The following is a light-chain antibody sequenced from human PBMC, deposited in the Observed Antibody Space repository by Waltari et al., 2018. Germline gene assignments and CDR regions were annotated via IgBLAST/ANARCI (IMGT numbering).Light chain of an antibody. CDR1: SSDVGGYNY. CDR3: CSYAGRYTFVV. Sequence: QSALTQPRSVSGSPGQSVTISCTGTSSDVGGYNYVSWYQQQPGKAPKLMIYDVTNRPSGVPDRFSGSKSGNTASLTISGLQAEDEADYYCCSYAGRYTFVVLGGGTKLTVL. V-gene: IGLV2-11*01. J-gene: IGLJ2*01. CDR2: DVT.